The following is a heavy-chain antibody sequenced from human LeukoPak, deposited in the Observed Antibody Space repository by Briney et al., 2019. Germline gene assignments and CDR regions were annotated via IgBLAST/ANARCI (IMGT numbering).Heavy chain of an antibody. Sequence: SETLSLTCTVSGGSISSYYWSWLRRPPGKGLEWIGYIYYSGSTNYNPSLKSRVTISVDTSKNQFSLKLSSVTAADTAVYYCARHANGGLNYYGLDVWGQGTTVTVSS. CDR1: GGSISSYY. D-gene: IGHD2-8*01. CDR3: ARHANGGLNYYGLDV. CDR2: IYYSGST. V-gene: IGHV4-59*08. J-gene: IGHJ6*02.